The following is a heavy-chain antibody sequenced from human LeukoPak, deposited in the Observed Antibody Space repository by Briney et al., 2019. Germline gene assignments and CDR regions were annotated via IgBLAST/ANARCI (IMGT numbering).Heavy chain of an antibody. CDR1: GFPFSVYE. Sequence: GGSLRLSCAVSGFPFSVYEMNWVGQAPGKGLEWVSNIGSSGTTIYYADSVRGRFSISRDNAKSSLYLQMNSLRVEDTAVYYCALLAVASDFDYWGQGALVTVSS. V-gene: IGHV3-48*03. J-gene: IGHJ4*02. CDR2: IGSSGTTI. CDR3: ALLAVASDFDY. D-gene: IGHD6-19*01.